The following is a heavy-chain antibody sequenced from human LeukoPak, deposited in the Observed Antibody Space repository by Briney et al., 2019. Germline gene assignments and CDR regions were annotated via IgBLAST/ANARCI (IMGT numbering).Heavy chain of an antibody. J-gene: IGHJ2*01. D-gene: IGHD1-7*01. CDR3: ARASRYNWNYVPEKYFDL. Sequence: SETLSPTCTVSGGSISSYYWSWIRQPPGKGLEWIGYIYYSGSTNYNPSLKSRVTISVDTSKNQFSLKLSSVTAADTAVYYCARASRYNWNYVPEKYFDLWGRGTLVTVSS. CDR1: GGSISSYY. CDR2: IYYSGST. V-gene: IGHV4-59*13.